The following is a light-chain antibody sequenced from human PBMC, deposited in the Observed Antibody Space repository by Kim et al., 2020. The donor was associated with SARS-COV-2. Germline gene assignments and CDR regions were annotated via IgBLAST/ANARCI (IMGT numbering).Light chain of an antibody. J-gene: IGLJ3*02. CDR2: GYN. Sequence: QSVLTQPPSVSGAPGQRVTISCTGSSSNIGAGYDVHWYQQLPGTAPKLLIFGYNNRPSGVPDRFSGSKSGTSASLAITGLQAEDEADYYCQSYDSSLSGGVFGGGTQLTVL. CDR1: SSNIGAGYD. CDR3: QSYDSSLSGGV. V-gene: IGLV1-40*01.